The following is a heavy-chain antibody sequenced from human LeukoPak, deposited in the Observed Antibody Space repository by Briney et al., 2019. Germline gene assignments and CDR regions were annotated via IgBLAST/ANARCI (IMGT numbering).Heavy chain of an antibody. V-gene: IGHV4-61*08. CDR1: GGSVSSPDYY. D-gene: IGHD2-21*01. J-gene: IGHJ3*02. CDR3: ASAPSGGAAKDAFDI. Sequence: PSETLSLTCTVSGGSVSSPDYYWTWIRQPPGKELEWIGHIYDTGTTSFSPSLRRRVSISVDMSKNQFSLKLSSVTAADTAIYFCASAPSGGAAKDAFDIWGQGTMVTVSS. CDR2: IYDTGTT.